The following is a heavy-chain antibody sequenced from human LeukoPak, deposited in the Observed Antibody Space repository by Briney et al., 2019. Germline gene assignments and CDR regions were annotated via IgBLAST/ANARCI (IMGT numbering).Heavy chain of an antibody. D-gene: IGHD4-17*01. CDR3: ARDRQATTAYDAFDI. V-gene: IGHV4-59*01. CDR1: GGSFSGYY. Sequence: PSETLSLTCAVHGGSFSGYYWSWIRQPPGKGLEWIGYIYYSGSTKYNPSLKSRVTISVDTSKNQFSLKLSSVTAADTAVYYCARDRQATTAYDAFDIWGRGTMVTVSS. J-gene: IGHJ3*02. CDR2: IYYSGST.